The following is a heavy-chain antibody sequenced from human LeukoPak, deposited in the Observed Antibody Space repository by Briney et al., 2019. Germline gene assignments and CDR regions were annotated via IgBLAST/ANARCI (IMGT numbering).Heavy chain of an antibody. CDR3: ARAQQPFDP. J-gene: IGHJ5*02. Sequence: SETLCLTCAVSGVSISSYYWSWIRQPPGKGLEWIWDIYYSGSTNYNPSLKSRVTISVDTSKNQFSLKLSSVTAAHTAVYYCARAQQPFDPWGQGTLVTVSS. V-gene: IGHV4-59*01. CDR1: GVSISSYY. CDR2: IYYSGST. D-gene: IGHD1-1*01.